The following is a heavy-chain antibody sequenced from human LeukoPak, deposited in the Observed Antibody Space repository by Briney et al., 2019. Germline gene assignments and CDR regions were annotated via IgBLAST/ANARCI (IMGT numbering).Heavy chain of an antibody. D-gene: IGHD3-22*01. CDR3: AKAPPYYSDSSGYYQH. J-gene: IGHJ1*01. CDR2: ISWNSGII. V-gene: IGHV3-9*01. CDR1: GFTFDDSA. Sequence: GGSLRLSCAASGFTFDDSAMHWVRQVPGKGLEWVSGISWNSGIIDYADSVKGRFTISRDNAKNSLYLQMNNLRPDDTAFYYCAKAPPYYSDSSGYYQHWGQGTLATVSS.